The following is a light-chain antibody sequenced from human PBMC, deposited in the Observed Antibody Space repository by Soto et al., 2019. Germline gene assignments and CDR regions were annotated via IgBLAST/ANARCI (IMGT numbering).Light chain of an antibody. Sequence: QSALTQPPSVSGSPGQSVTISCTGSSSDFGTYSRVAWYQQPPGTAPKLMIYEVSNRPSGVPDRFSGSKSGDTASLTISGLQAEDEADYYCSSYTSSNTLVFGGGTKVTVL. CDR3: SSYTSSNTLV. V-gene: IGLV2-18*02. CDR1: SSDFGTYSR. J-gene: IGLJ2*01. CDR2: EVS.